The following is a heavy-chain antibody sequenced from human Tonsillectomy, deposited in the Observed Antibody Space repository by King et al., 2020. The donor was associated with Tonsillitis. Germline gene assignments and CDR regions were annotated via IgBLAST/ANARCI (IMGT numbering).Heavy chain of an antibody. J-gene: IGHJ2*01. CDR2: MYFSGNT. CDR3: ARHVGNWYFDL. Sequence: QLQESGPGLVKSSETLSLTCTVSGGSISTSSHYWGWIRQPPGKGLEWIGSMYFSGNTYYKLSLKSRVTISIDTSKNRISLRLRSVTAADTAVYYCARHVGNWYFDLWGRGTLVTVSS. V-gene: IGHV4-39*07. D-gene: IGHD1-26*01. CDR1: GGSISTSSHY.